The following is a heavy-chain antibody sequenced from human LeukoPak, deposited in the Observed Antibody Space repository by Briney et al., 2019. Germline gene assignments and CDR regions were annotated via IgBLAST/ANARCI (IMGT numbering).Heavy chain of an antibody. V-gene: IGHV3-48*01. D-gene: IGHD3-10*01. Sequence: GGSLRLSCAASGFTFSSYSMNWVRQAPGKGLEWVSRISSSSGTIYYADSVKGRFTISRDNAKNSLYLQMNSLRAEDTAIYYCARSGGSYWYWGQGTLVTVSS. CDR1: GFTFSSYS. CDR3: ARSGGSYWY. J-gene: IGHJ4*02. CDR2: ISSSSGTI.